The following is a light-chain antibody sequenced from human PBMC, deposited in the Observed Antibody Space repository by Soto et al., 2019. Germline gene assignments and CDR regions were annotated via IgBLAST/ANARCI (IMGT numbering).Light chain of an antibody. CDR2: DVS. CDR3: SSYTSSTTVV. CDR1: SSDVGGYNY. J-gene: IGLJ2*01. V-gene: IGLV2-14*01. Sequence: SALTKPASVSGSPGQSITISCTGTSSDVGGYNYVSWYQQHPDKAPKLMIYDVSNRPSGVSNRFSGSKSGNTASLTISGLQAEDEADYYCSSYTSSTTVVFGGGTKLTVL.